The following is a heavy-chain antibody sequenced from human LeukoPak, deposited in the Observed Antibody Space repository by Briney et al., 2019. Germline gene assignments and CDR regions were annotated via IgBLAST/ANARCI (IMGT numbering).Heavy chain of an antibody. D-gene: IGHD4-11*01. J-gene: IGHJ4*02. CDR3: ARERLHDYSRTLDY. Sequence: SQTFSLTCAISGDSVSTNSAAWNWIRQSPSRGLEWLGRTYYRSKYYFDYAVSVKSRITINPDTSKNQFSLQLSSVTPEDTAVYYCARERLHDYSRTLDYWGQGTLVTVSS. V-gene: IGHV6-1*01. CDR2: TYYRSKYYF. CDR1: GDSVSTNSAA.